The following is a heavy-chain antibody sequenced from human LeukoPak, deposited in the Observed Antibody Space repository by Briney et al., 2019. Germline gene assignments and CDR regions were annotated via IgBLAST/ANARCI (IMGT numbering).Heavy chain of an antibody. CDR1: GFTFSSYA. V-gene: IGHV3-23*01. D-gene: IGHD3-3*01. J-gene: IGHJ4*02. CDR3: ARMSGSRLPGN. Sequence: GGSLRLSCAASGFTFSSYAMSWVRQAPGKGLEWVSAISGSGGSTYYAASVKGRFTISRDNGKNSLYLQMNNLRAEDTAVYYCARMSGSRLPGNWGQGTLVTVSS. CDR2: ISGSGGST.